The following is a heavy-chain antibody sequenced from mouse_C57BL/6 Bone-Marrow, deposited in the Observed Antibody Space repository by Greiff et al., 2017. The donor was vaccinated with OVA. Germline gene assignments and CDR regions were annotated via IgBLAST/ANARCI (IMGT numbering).Heavy chain of an antibody. Sequence: EVKLQQSGPELVKPGASVKISCKASGYSFTGYYMNWVKQSPEKSLEWIGEINPSTGGTTYNQKFKAKATLTVDKSSSTAYMQLKSLTSEDSAVYYCARDGYYVDYWGQGTTLTVSS. CDR2: INPSTGGT. V-gene: IGHV1-42*01. CDR3: ARDGYYVDY. CDR1: GYSFTGYY. J-gene: IGHJ2*01. D-gene: IGHD2-3*01.